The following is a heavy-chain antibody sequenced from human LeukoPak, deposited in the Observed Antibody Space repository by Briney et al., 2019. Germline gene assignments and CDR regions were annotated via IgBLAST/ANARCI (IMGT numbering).Heavy chain of an antibody. V-gene: IGHV4-39*07. CDR3: ARDSGYVPF. J-gene: IGHJ4*02. CDR1: GDSITSYSTYY. Sequence: SETLSLTCTVSGDSITSYSTYYWGWIRQPPGKGLEWIGSVFYSGTTYYNPSLKSRVIISADTSKNQVSLKLSSVTAADTAVYYCARDSGYVPFWGQGTLVAVSS. D-gene: IGHD5-12*01. CDR2: VFYSGTT.